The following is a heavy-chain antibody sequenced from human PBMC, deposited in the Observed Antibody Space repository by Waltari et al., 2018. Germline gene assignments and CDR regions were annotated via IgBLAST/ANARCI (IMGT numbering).Heavy chain of an antibody. J-gene: IGHJ6*02. CDR3: ARLGWFGDRYYYYGMDV. V-gene: IGHV3-66*04. Sequence: EVQLVESGGDLVQPGGSLRLSCAASGFTVSYNYMSWVRQAPGKGLEWVSVIYSGGDTYYADSVKGRFTISRDNSQNTLYRQMNSLRAEDTAVYYCARLGWFGDRYYYYGMDVWGQGTTVTVSS. CDR2: IYSGGDT. D-gene: IGHD3-10*01. CDR1: GFTVSYNY.